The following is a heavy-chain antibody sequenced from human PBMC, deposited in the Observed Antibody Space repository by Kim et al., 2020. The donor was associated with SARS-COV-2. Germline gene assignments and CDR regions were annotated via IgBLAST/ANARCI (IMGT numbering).Heavy chain of an antibody. CDR1: GGSISSGGYY. Sequence: SETLSLTCTVSGGSISSGGYYWSWIRQHPGKGLEWIGYIYYSGSTYYNPSLKSRVTIPVDTSKNQFSLKLSSVTAADTAVYYCARGGGSTMIVVPKGGAFDIWGQGTMVTVSS. J-gene: IGHJ3*02. CDR2: IYYSGST. V-gene: IGHV4-31*03. D-gene: IGHD3-22*01. CDR3: ARGGGSTMIVVPKGGAFDI.